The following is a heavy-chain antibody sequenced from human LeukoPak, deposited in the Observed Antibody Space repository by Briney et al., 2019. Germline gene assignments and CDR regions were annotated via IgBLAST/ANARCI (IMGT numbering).Heavy chain of an antibody. CDR2: ISSSGSTI. V-gene: IGHV3-11*01. J-gene: IGHJ4*02. D-gene: IGHD3-10*01. CDR1: GFTFSDYY. CDR3: AGTRITIYPIDY. Sequence: GGSLRLSCAASGFTFSDYYMSWIRQAPGKGLEWVSYISSSGSTIYYADSVKGRFTISRDNAKNSLYLQMNSLRAEDTAVYYCAGTRITIYPIDYWGQGTLVTVSS.